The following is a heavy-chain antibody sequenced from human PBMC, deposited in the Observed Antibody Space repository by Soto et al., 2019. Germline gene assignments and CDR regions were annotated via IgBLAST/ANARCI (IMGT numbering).Heavy chain of an antibody. V-gene: IGHV3-30-3*01. CDR3: AREEENSSGWYR. Sequence: QVQLVESGGGVVQPGRSLRLSCAASGFTFSSYAMHWVRQAPGKGLEWVAVKSYDGSNKYYADSVKGRFTISRDNSKNTLYLQMNSLRAEDTAVYYCAREEENSSGWYRWGQGTLVTVSS. J-gene: IGHJ5*02. CDR2: KSYDGSNK. D-gene: IGHD6-19*01. CDR1: GFTFSSYA.